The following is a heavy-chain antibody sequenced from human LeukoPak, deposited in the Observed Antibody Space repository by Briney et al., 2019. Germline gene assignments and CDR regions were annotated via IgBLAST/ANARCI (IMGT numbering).Heavy chain of an antibody. Sequence: GGSLRLSCAASGFTFSSYSMNWVRQAPGKGLEWVSSISSSSSYIYYADSVKGRFTISRDNAKNSLYLQMNSLRAEDTAVYYCARESGYDRYYYYGMDVWGXGTTVTVSS. J-gene: IGHJ6*02. D-gene: IGHD5-12*01. CDR3: ARESGYDRYYYYGMDV. CDR1: GFTFSSYS. CDR2: ISSSSSYI. V-gene: IGHV3-21*01.